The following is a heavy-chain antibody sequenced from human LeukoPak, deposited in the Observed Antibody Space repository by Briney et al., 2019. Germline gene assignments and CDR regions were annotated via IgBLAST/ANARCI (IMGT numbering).Heavy chain of an antibody. CDR3: AREISGERTYYFDY. CDR2: ISSSGSTI. J-gene: IGHJ4*02. CDR1: GFTFSDYY. V-gene: IGHV3-11*01. Sequence: GSLRLSCAASGFTFSDYYMSWIRQAPGKGLEWVSYISSSGSTIYYADSVRGRFTISRDNAKNSLYLQMNSLRAEDTAVYYCAREISGERTYYFDYWGQGTLVTVSS. D-gene: IGHD1-26*01.